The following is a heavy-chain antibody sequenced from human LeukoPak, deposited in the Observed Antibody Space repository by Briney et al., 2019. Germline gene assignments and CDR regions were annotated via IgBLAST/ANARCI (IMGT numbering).Heavy chain of an antibody. Sequence: HPGGSLRLSCAASGFTFSAYSMNWVRQAPGKGLEWISYIGISSGNTKYADSVKGRFTISGDKAKNSLYLQMNSLRVEDTAVYYCARDYKYAFDNWGQGTLVTLSS. CDR1: GFTFSAYS. CDR2: IGISSGNT. D-gene: IGHD5-24*01. J-gene: IGHJ4*02. V-gene: IGHV3-48*01. CDR3: ARDYKYAFDN.